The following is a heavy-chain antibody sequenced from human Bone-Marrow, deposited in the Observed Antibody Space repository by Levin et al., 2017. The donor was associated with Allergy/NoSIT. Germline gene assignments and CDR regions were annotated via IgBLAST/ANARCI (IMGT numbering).Heavy chain of an antibody. D-gene: IGHD3-3*01. J-gene: IGHJ6*03. Sequence: GESLKISCQASGYTFTNDSINWVRQAPGQGLEWMGWINTHTGNPMYAQGLTGRFVFSLDTSVNTAYLQISRLKAEDTAVYFCARDTRLEWLFSGYQYYYMDVWGKGTTVTVSS. CDR1: GYTFTNDS. CDR2: INTHTGNP. CDR3: ARDTRLEWLFSGYQYYYMDV. V-gene: IGHV7-4-1*02.